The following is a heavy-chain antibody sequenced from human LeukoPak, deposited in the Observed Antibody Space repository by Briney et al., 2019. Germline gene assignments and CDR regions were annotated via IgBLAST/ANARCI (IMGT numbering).Heavy chain of an antibody. CDR3: ASAISLELLLRTDDAFDI. CDR2: INPNSGGT. D-gene: IGHD1-7*01. V-gene: IGHV1-2*02. Sequence: GASVKVSCKASGYTFTGYYMHWVRQAPGQGLEWMGWINPNSGGTNYAQKFQGRVTMTRDTSISTAYMELSRLRSDDTAVYYCASAISLELLLRTDDAFDIWGQGTMVTVSS. J-gene: IGHJ3*02. CDR1: GYTFTGYY.